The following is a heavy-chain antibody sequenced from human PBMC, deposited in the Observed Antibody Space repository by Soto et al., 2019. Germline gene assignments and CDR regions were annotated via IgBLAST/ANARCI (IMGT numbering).Heavy chain of an antibody. J-gene: IGHJ6*02. Sequence: ASVKVSCKASRYTFTGYYMHWVRQAPGQGLEWMGWINPNSGGTNYAQKFQGWVTMTRDTSISTAYMELSRLRSDDTAVYYCARDVWACSGGSCYNPYYYYGMDVWGQGTTVTVSS. CDR1: RYTFTGYY. CDR2: INPNSGGT. D-gene: IGHD2-15*01. V-gene: IGHV1-2*04. CDR3: ARDVWACSGGSCYNPYYYYGMDV.